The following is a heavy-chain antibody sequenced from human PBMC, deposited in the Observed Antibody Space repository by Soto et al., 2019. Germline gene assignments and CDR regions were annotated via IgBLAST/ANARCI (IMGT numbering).Heavy chain of an antibody. D-gene: IGHD6-19*01. CDR3: AKVLKAVAGTYDY. CDR1: GFTFSIYA. V-gene: IGHV3-23*01. J-gene: IGHJ4*02. Sequence: EVQLLESGGGLVQPGGSLRLSCAASGFTFSIYAMSWVRQAPGKGLEWVSAISGSGDYTYYADSVKGRFAISRDNSKTTLYLQMNSLRAEATAVYYCAKVLKAVAGTYDYWGQGTLVTVSS. CDR2: ISGSGDYT.